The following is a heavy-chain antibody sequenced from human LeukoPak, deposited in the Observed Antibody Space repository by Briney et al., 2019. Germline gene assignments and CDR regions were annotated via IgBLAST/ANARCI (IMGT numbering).Heavy chain of an antibody. V-gene: IGHV3-21*01. CDR3: ARADSGYDPFDY. CDR1: GFTFSSYS. J-gene: IGHJ4*02. CDR2: ISSSSSYI. Sequence: PGRSLRLSCAASGFTFSSYSMNWVRQAPGKGLEWVSSISSSSSYIYYADSVKGRFTISRDNAKNSLYPQMNSLRAEDTAVYYCARADSGYDPFDYWGQGTLVTVSS. D-gene: IGHD5-12*01.